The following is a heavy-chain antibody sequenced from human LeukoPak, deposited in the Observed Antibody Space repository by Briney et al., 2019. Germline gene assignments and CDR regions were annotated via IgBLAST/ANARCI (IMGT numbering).Heavy chain of an antibody. J-gene: IGHJ6*04. CDR3: ASTRGQDV. CDR1: GGSFSGYY. V-gene: IGHV4-34*01. CDR2: INHSGST. Sequence: SSETLSLTCAVYGGSFSGYYWSWIRQPPGKGLEWIGEINHSGSTNYNPSLKSRVTISVDTSKNQFSLKLSSVTAADTAVYYCASTRGQDVWGKGTTVTVSS. D-gene: IGHD3-10*01.